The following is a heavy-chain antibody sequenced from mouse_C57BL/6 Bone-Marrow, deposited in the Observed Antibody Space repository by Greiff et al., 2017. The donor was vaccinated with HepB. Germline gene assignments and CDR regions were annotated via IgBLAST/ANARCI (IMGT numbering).Heavy chain of an antibody. V-gene: IGHV1-7*01. CDR3: ARGGLGVTTGVWAY. J-gene: IGHJ3*01. Sequence: QVQLQQSGAELAKPGASVKLSCKASGYTFTSYWMHWVKQRPGQGLEWIGYINPSSGYTKYNQKFKDKAKLTADKSSSTAYMQLSSLTYEDSAVYYCARGGLGVTTGVWAYWGQGTLVTVSA. CDR1: GYTFTSYW. D-gene: IGHD2-2*01. CDR2: INPSSGYT.